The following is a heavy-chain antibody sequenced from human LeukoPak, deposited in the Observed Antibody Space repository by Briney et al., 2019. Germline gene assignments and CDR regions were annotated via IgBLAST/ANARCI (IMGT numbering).Heavy chain of an antibody. J-gene: IGHJ4*02. CDR2: ISDHNGNP. V-gene: IGHV1-18*01. D-gene: IGHD3-3*02. CDR3: ARDSLLGAPYTDY. CDR1: GYIFSSYG. Sequence: ASVKVSCKASGYIFSSYGISWARQAPGQGLEWMGWISDHNGNPNYAQKFEGRVTMTTDASTSTAYMELTSLTSDDTVVYYCARDSLLGAPYTDYWGQGTLVTVSS.